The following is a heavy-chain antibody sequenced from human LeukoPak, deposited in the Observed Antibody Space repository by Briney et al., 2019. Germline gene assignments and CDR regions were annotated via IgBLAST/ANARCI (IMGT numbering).Heavy chain of an antibody. Sequence: GSLRLSCAASGFTFSDYYMSWIRQAPGKGLEWVPYISSSGSTIYYADSVKGRFTISRDNAKNSLYLQMNSLRAEDTAVYYCARTRYSYGSAFDYWGQGTLVTVSS. CDR2: ISSSGSTI. V-gene: IGHV3-11*04. J-gene: IGHJ4*02. CDR1: GFTFSDYY. D-gene: IGHD5-18*01. CDR3: ARTRYSYGSAFDY.